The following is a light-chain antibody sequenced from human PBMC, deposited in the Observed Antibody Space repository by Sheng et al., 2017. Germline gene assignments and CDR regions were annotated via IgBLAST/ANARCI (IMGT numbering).Light chain of an antibody. CDR2: GAS. Sequence: EIVLTQSPGTLSLSPGESATLSCRASQSISNNFLAWYQQKPGQAPRLLIYGASTRASGIPDRFSGSGSGTDFTLTISRLGPEDFAVYYCQQFGASPPYSFGQGTKLDIK. CDR1: QSISNNF. J-gene: IGKJ2*03. V-gene: IGKV3-20*01. CDR3: QQFGASPPYS.